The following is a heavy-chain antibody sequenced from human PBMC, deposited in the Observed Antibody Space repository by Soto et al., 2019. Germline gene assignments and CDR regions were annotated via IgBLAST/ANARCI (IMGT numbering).Heavy chain of an antibody. J-gene: IGHJ4*02. Sequence: SETLSLTCTVSGGSVSSGSYYWSCIRQPPGKGLEWIGYIYYSGSTNYNPSLKSRVTISVDTSKNQFSLKLSSVTAADTAVYYCARGVVVVVAATPAFDYWGQGTLVTVSS. CDR3: ARGVVVVVAATPAFDY. CDR2: IYYSGST. CDR1: GGSVSSGSYY. D-gene: IGHD2-15*01. V-gene: IGHV4-61*01.